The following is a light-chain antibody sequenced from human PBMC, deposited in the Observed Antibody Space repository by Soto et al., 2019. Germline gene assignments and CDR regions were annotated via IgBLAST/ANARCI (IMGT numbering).Light chain of an antibody. J-gene: IGLJ1*01. CDR2: EVS. V-gene: IGLV2-14*01. Sequence: SALTQPASVSGSPGQSITISCTGTSSDVGGYTYVSWYQQHPGKAPKLMIFEVSNRPSGVSNRFSGSKSGNTASLTISGLQAEDEADYYCSSYTSRNTLYVFGTGTKATVL. CDR1: SSDVGGYTY. CDR3: SSYTSRNTLYV.